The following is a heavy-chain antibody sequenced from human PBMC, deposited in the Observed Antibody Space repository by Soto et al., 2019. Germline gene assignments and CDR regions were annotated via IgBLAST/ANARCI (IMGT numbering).Heavy chain of an antibody. CDR2: INHSGST. D-gene: IGHD3-3*02. CDR3: ARDISEYYHALDV. J-gene: IGHJ6*02. V-gene: IGHV4-34*01. CDR1: GGSFSGYY. Sequence: SETLSLTCAVYGGSFSGYYWSWIRQSPGKGLEWIGQINHSGSTKYNPSLKSRVTMSLDTSKKQFFLKLRSVTAADTAVYYCARDISEYYHALDVWGQGTTVTVS.